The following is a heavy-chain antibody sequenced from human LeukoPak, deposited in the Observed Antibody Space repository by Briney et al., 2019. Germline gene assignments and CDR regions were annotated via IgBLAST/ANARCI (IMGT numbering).Heavy chain of an antibody. V-gene: IGHV1-2*02. CDR3: ARDRPYAYYYYGMDV. J-gene: IGHJ6*02. CDR2: INPNRGGT. D-gene: IGHD3-16*01. Sequence: ASVEVSCKASGYTFTGYYMHWVRQAPGQGLEWMGWINPNRGGTNYAQKFQGRVTMTRDTSISTAYMELSRLRSDDTAVYYCARDRPYAYYYYGMDVWGQGTTVTVSS. CDR1: GYTFTGYY.